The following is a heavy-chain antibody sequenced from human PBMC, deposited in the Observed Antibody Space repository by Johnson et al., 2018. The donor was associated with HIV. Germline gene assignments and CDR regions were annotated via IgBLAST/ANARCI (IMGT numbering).Heavy chain of an antibody. CDR3: ARVMYGGSSKSAAFDI. V-gene: IGHV3-66*01. D-gene: IGHD1-26*01. Sequence: VQLVESGGGLVQPGGSLRLSCAASGFTVSSNYMSWVRQAPGKGLEWVSCSSGSGGRTYYADSVKGRFTISRDNAKNLLYLQMNSLRAGDTAVYYCARVMYGGSSKSAAFDIWGQGTMVTVSS. J-gene: IGHJ3*02. CDR1: GFTVSSNY. CDR2: SSGSGGRT.